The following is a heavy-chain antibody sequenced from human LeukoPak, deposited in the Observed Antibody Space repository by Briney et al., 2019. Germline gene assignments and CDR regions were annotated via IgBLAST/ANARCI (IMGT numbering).Heavy chain of an antibody. CDR1: GGTFSSYA. V-gene: IGHV1-69*13. CDR2: IIPIFGTA. J-gene: IGHJ4*02. D-gene: IGHD3-3*01. Sequence: ASVKVSCKASGGTFSSYAISWVRQAPGQGLEWMGGIIPIFGTANYAQKFQGRVTITADESTSTAHMELSSLRSEDTAVYYCARGEDFYYFDYWGQGTLVTVSS. CDR3: ARGEDFYYFDY.